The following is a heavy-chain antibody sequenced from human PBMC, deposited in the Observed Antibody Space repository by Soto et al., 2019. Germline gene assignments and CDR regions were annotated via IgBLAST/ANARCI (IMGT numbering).Heavy chain of an antibody. CDR1: GFSLSTSGVG. CDR2: IYWYDDK. V-gene: IGHV2-5*01. CDR3: AHVLVVVANYGMDV. J-gene: IGHJ6*02. D-gene: IGHD2-15*01. Sequence: QITLKESGPTLVKPTQTLTLTCTFSGFSLSTSGVGVGWIRQPPGKALEWLALIYWYDDKRYSPSLTSRLTITKDTSKNQVVLTMTNMDPVDTATYYCAHVLVVVANYGMDVWGQGTTVTVSS.